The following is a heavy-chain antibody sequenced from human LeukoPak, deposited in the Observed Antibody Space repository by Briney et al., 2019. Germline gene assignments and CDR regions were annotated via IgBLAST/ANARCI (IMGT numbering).Heavy chain of an antibody. Sequence: GGSLRLSCAASGFTFDDYAMHWVRHAPGKGLEWVSLISWDGGSTYYADSVKGRFTISRDNSKNSLYLQMNSLRAEDTALYYCAKDSGRNYYYMDVWGKGTTVTVPS. CDR1: GFTFDDYA. V-gene: IGHV3-43D*03. D-gene: IGHD2-15*01. CDR3: AKDSGRNYYYMDV. CDR2: ISWDGGST. J-gene: IGHJ6*03.